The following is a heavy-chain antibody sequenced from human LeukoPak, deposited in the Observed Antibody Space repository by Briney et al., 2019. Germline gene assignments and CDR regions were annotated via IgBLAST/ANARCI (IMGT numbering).Heavy chain of an antibody. CDR1: GYSFTSYW. Sequence: GESLKISCKGSGYSFTSYWIGWVRQIPGKGLEWMGITYPGDSDTRYSPSFQGQVTISADKSISTAYLQWSSLKASDTAMYYCARFATYYDFWSGYSAGPEWFDPWGQGTLVTVSS. CDR2: TYPGDSDT. D-gene: IGHD3-3*01. J-gene: IGHJ5*02. V-gene: IGHV5-51*01. CDR3: ARFATYYDFWSGYSAGPEWFDP.